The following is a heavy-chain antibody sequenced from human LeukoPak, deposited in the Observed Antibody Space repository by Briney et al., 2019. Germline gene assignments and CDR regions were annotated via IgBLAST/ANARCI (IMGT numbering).Heavy chain of an antibody. CDR3: ARHGSVVSRFSTLYDVFDI. Sequence: SETLSLTCAVSGYSISSGYYWGWIRQPPGKGLEWIGTIYHTGSTYYNPSLKSRITISIDTSKNYFSLKLSSVTAADTADYYCARHGSVVSRFSTLYDVFDIWGQGTMVTVSS. CDR1: GYSISSGYY. D-gene: IGHD3-9*01. V-gene: IGHV4-38-2*01. J-gene: IGHJ3*02. CDR2: IYHTGST.